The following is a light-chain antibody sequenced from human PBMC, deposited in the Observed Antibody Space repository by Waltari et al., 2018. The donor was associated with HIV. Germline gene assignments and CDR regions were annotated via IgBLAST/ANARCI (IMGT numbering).Light chain of an antibody. CDR2: WAS. V-gene: IGKV4-1*01. CDR1: QSVLYSSKNQNY. J-gene: IGKJ4*01. CDR3: QQYYVTPLT. Sequence: DIVMTQSPDSLAVSLGERATINCKSSQSVLYSSKNQNYLDWYQQKPCQSPKLLIYWASTRESGVPDRFSGSGSGTDFTLTISSLQAEDVAVYYCQQYYVTPLTFGGGTKVEIK.